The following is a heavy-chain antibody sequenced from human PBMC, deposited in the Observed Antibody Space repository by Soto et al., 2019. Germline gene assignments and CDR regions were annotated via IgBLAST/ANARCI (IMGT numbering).Heavy chain of an antibody. D-gene: IGHD6-25*01. CDR1: GYTFTTYD. CDR3: ARRKERSGPNYFDY. J-gene: IGHJ4*02. V-gene: IGHV1-8*01. CDR2: MNPSTGKA. Sequence: QVQLVQSGAEVKKPGASVKVSCKASGYTFTTYDINWVRQAPGQGLEWMGWMNPSTGKAGYAQKFQGRVTMTRDNSISTAYMELSSLRSDDTALYYCARRKERSGPNYFDYRGQGTLVTVSS.